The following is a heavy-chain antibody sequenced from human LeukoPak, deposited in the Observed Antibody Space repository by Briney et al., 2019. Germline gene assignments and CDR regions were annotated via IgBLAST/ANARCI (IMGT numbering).Heavy chain of an antibody. Sequence: GGSLRLSCAVSGFTFSSYWMSWVRQAPGKGLEWVANIKQDGSEKYYVDSVKGRFTISRDNAKNSLYLQMNSLRAEDTAIYYCAKDGSTSGLQRHFHSWGQGTLVSVSS. CDR1: GFTFSSYW. J-gene: IGHJ4*02. CDR3: AKDGSTSGLQRHFHS. V-gene: IGHV3-7*03. CDR2: IKQDGSEK. D-gene: IGHD3-10*01.